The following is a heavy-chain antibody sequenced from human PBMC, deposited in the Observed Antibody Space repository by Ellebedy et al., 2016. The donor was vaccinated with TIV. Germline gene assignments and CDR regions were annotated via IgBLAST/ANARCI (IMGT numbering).Heavy chain of an antibody. CDR2: INPNNGGT. J-gene: IGHJ4*02. CDR1: GYTFTDYY. V-gene: IGHV1-2*02. D-gene: IGHD6-13*01. CDR3: AGEITGYSSSPSYFDY. Sequence: ASVKVSCKASGYTFTDYYLHWVRQAPGQGLEWMGWINPNNGGTNYAQKFQGRATMTRDTSISTAHMEVSRLRSDDTAVYYCAGEITGYSSSPSYFDYWGQGTLVTVSS.